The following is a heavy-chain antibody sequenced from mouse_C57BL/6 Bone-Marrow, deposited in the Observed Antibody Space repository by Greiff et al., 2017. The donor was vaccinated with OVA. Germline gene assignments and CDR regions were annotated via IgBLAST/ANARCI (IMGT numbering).Heavy chain of an antibody. CDR1: GYTFTSYW. Sequence: VKLQQPGAELVMPGASVKLSCKASGYTFTSYWMHWVKQRPGQGLEWIGEIDTSDSYTNYTQKFKGKSTLTVDISSITAYMQLSSLTSEDSAVYYCTRNYGTLFDYWGQGTTLTVSS. J-gene: IGHJ2*01. CDR3: TRNYGTLFDY. V-gene: IGHV1-69*01. CDR2: IDTSDSYT. D-gene: IGHD1-1*01.